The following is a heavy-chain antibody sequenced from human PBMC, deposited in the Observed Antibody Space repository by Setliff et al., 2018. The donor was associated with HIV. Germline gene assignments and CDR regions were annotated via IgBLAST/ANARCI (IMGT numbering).Heavy chain of an antibody. CDR1: GGSLQGYY. Sequence: PSETLSLTCSVSGGSLQGYYWSWIRQPAGKGMQWIGRIYYVGWSKYNPSLEDLVTVSVDTSNNQFSLCLTSVTAADTAVYYCVRSIHGGGSETFDTWGQGILVTVSS. D-gene: IGHD3-10*01. J-gene: IGHJ5*02. V-gene: IGHV4-4*07. CDR2: IYYVGWS. CDR3: VRSIHGGGSETFDT.